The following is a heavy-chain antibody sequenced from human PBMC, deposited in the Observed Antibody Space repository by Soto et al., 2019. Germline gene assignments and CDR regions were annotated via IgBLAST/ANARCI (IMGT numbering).Heavy chain of an antibody. CDR1: GGSISSCY. CDR2: IYYSGST. Sequence: TSETLSLTCTVSGGSISSCYWSWIRQPPGKGLEWIGYIYYSGSTNYNPSLKSRVTISVDTSKNQFSLKLSSVTAADTAVYYCARGKGGIAARQGVCYWFDPWGQGTLVTVSS. V-gene: IGHV4-59*01. J-gene: IGHJ5*02. D-gene: IGHD6-6*01. CDR3: ARGKGGIAARQGVCYWFDP.